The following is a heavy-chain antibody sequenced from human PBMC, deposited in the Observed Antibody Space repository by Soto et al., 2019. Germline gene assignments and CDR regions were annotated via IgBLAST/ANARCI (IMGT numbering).Heavy chain of an antibody. CDR1: GGSIRLIHHY. J-gene: IGHJ4*02. V-gene: IGHV4-39*01. CDR2: IYYSGTT. CDR3: ARRAPNGTGHHSYDN. Sequence: SETLSLTCSVSGGSIRLIHHYWDWIRQSPGKVLEWIGTIYYSGTTVDNPSLQSRVTMSVDTSMSQFSLKMTSVNGAEPPVYICARRAPNGTGHHSYDNGGRGALVT. D-gene: IGHD2-8*02.